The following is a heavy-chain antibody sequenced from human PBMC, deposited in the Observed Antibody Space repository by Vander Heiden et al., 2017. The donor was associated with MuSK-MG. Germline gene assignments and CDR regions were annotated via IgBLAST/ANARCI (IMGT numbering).Heavy chain of an antibody. D-gene: IGHD1-26*01. Sequence: EVQLLASGGGLVQPGGSLRLSCAASGFTFSSYAMSWVRQAPGKGLEWVSAISGSGGSTYYADSVKGRVTISRDNSKNTLYLQMNSLRAEDTAVYYCAKDPVGRWELPEDAFDIWGQGTMVTVSS. CDR2: ISGSGGST. V-gene: IGHV3-23*01. CDR3: AKDPVGRWELPEDAFDI. CDR1: GFTFSSYA. J-gene: IGHJ3*02.